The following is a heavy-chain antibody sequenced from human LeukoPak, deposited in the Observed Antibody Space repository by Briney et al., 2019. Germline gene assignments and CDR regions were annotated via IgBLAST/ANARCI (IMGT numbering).Heavy chain of an antibody. V-gene: IGHV3-74*01. J-gene: IGHJ3*01. Sequence: GGSLRLSCAASGFTFSAYWMHWVRQVPGKGLVWVSRINNDGTATFFADSVKGRFTISRDNAKNSLYLQMNSLRAEDTAVYYCVRDVEGLSLWGQGTTVTVSS. CDR3: VRDVEGLSL. CDR2: INNDGTAT. D-gene: IGHD1-1*01. CDR1: GFTFSAYW.